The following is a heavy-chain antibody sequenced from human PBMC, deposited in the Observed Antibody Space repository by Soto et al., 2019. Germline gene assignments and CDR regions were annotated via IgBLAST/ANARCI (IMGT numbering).Heavy chain of an antibody. J-gene: IGHJ4*01. V-gene: IGHV3-21*01. Sequence: GGSLRLSCAASGFTFSYYSMTWVRQSPGRGLEWVSSISSSTTYISYADSVRGRFTISRDNAKNSLYLQMSSLRADDTAVYYCARDPVGVDSTFFFDSWGQGTLVTVSS. CDR3: ARDPVGVDSTFFFDS. D-gene: IGHD2-21*01. CDR1: GFTFSYYS. CDR2: ISSSTTYI.